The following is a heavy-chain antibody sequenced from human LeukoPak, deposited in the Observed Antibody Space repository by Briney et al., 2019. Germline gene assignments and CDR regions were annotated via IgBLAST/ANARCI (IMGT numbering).Heavy chain of an antibody. J-gene: IGHJ4*02. CDR3: ARAVGVGSSGLNDY. V-gene: IGHV3-7*01. D-gene: IGHD1-26*01. CDR1: GFTFSSYG. CDR2: RKQDGREE. Sequence: PGGSLRLSCAASGFTFSSYGMSGVGQARGKGRGWVGKRKQDGREESYVASVKGVFTISKDNGKNSRYPQMNGLRAEGTAVCDCARAVGVGSSGLNDYCGQRTLATVPS.